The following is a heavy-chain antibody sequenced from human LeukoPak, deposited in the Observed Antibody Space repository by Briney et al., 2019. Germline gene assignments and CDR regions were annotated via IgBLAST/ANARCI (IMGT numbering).Heavy chain of an antibody. Sequence: PSQTLSLTCTVSGGSITSGGFYWSWIRQPPGKGLEWIGYIYYSGSTNYNPSLKSRVTISVDTSKNQFSLKLSSVTAADTAVYYCATGGYSSRLDYWGQGTLVTVSS. CDR3: ATGGYSSRLDY. J-gene: IGHJ4*02. CDR1: GGSITSGGFY. V-gene: IGHV4-61*08. D-gene: IGHD6-13*01. CDR2: IYYSGST.